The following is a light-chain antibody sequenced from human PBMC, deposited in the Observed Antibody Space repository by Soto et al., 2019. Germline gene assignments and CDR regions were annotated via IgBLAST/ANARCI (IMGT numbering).Light chain of an antibody. CDR3: QQYHIYWT. CDR1: QSINSW. CDR2: KAS. Sequence: DTQMTQSPSTLSASVGDRVTITCRASQSINSWLAWYQQKPGKAPKLLIYKASSLESGVPSRFSGSGSGTKFTLTISSLQPDDFATYYCQQYHIYWTFGQGTKVEIK. V-gene: IGKV1-5*03. J-gene: IGKJ1*01.